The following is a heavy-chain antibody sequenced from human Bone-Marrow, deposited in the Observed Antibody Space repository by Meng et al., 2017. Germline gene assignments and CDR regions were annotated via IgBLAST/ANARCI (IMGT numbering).Heavy chain of an antibody. V-gene: IGHV3-30*04. CDR2: ISYDGSNK. J-gene: IGHJ3*02. CDR3: ARVQRAVVVVTYGGAFDI. CDR1: GFTFSSYA. Sequence: GESLKISCAASGFTFSSYAMHWVRQAPGKGLEWVAVISYDGSNKYYADSVKGRFTISRDNSKNTLYLQMNSLRAEDTAVYYCARVQRAVVVVTYGGAFDIWGQGPMVTVSS. D-gene: IGHD2-21*02.